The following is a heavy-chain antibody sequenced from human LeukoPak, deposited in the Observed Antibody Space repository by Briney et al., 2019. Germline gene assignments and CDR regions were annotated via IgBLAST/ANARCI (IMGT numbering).Heavy chain of an antibody. CDR3: ARAGGNRFDP. V-gene: IGHV4-59*01. J-gene: IGHJ5*02. CDR1: GGSLSNYY. Sequence: SETLFLTCTVSGGSLSNYYWSWIRQYPRQGLEWIGYIYYSGSTTYNPSLKSRVTISVDTSKNQFSLKLTSVTAADTAVYYCARAGGNRFDPWGQGILVTVSS. D-gene: IGHD3-10*01. CDR2: IYYSGST.